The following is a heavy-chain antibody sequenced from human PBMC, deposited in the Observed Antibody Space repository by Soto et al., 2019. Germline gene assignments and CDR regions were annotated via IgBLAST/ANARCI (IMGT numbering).Heavy chain of an antibody. D-gene: IGHD5-12*01. J-gene: IGHJ4*02. CDR1: VGSLTGYY. Sequence: QVQLQKWGAGLLKHSETMSLTCTVNVGSLTGYYWSWIRQPPGKGLEWIGEVKDGGSTNYSPSLRGRVSISADTSKNHFSLRLNSVTAADTAGYFCARGQDGIVATHGDQGALVTVSA. V-gene: IGHV4-34*01. CDR3: ARGQDGIVATH. CDR2: VKDGGST.